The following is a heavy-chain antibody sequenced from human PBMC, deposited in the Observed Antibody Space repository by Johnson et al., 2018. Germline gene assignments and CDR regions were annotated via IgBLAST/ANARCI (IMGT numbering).Heavy chain of an antibody. CDR3: ARVSDEDYYHGMDV. CDR1: GFTFSSYD. J-gene: IGHJ6*02. Sequence: VQLVESGGGLVKPGGSVRLSCAASGFTFSSYDMHWVRQATGKGLEWVSAIGTAGDTYYPGPVKGRFTISTENATNSLDLQRNSLRPGETAVDYCARVSDEDYYHGMDVWGQGTTVTVSS. CDR2: IGTAGDT. V-gene: IGHV3-13*01.